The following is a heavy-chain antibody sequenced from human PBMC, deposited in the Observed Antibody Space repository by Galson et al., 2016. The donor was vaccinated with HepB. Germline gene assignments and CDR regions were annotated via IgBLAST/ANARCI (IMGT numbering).Heavy chain of an antibody. D-gene: IGHD6-19*01. CDR3: AREGTNIAVAATAFDY. V-gene: IGHV3-33*01. CDR1: GFTFSGYG. CDR2: IWNDGSYK. Sequence: SLRLSCAASGFTFSGYGMHWVRQAPGKGLEWVALIWNDGSYKNYADSVKGRFTISRDNSKNALSLQMNSLRAEDTAVYYCAREGTNIAVAATAFDYWGQGTLATVSS. J-gene: IGHJ4*02.